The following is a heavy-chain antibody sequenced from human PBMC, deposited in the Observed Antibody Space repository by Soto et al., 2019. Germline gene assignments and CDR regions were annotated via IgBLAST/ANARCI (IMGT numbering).Heavy chain of an antibody. CDR1: GGSISSYY. V-gene: IGHV4-59*01. D-gene: IGHD3-10*02. Sequence: QVQLQESGPGLVKPSETLSLTCTVSGGSISSYYWSWIRQPPGKGLEWIGYIYYSGRTNYNPSLKSXGTXSXATSKNQFSLKLSSVTAADTAVYYCARDVRRLGFDPWGQGTLVTVSS. CDR3: ARDVRRLGFDP. CDR2: IYYSGRT. J-gene: IGHJ5*02.